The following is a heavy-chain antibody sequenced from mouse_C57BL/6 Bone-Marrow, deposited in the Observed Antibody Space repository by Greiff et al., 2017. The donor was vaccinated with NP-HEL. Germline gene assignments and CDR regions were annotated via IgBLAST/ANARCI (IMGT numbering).Heavy chain of an antibody. CDR2: IYTRSGNT. CDR3: ESVLLRPSRYFDV. D-gene: IGHD1-2*01. Sequence: QVQLKQSGAELARPGASVKLSCKASGYTFTSYGISWVKQRTGQGLEWIGEIYTRSGNTYYNEKFKGKATLTADKSSSTAYMELRSLTSEDSAVYFCESVLLRPSRYFDVWGTGTTVTVSS. V-gene: IGHV1-81*01. CDR1: GYTFTSYG. J-gene: IGHJ1*03.